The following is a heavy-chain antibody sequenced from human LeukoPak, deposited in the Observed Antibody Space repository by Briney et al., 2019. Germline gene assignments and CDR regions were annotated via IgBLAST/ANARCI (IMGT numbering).Heavy chain of an antibody. CDR3: ARDHIVGATWNFFDP. V-gene: IGHV3-23*01. Sequence: GGSLRLSCAASGFTFSSYAMSWVRQAPGKGLEWVSGISDSGGNTYYADAVKGRFTISRDNSKNTLYLQMNSLRAEDTAVYYCARDHIVGATWNFFDPWGQGTLVTVSS. CDR2: ISDSGGNT. J-gene: IGHJ5*02. CDR1: GFTFSSYA. D-gene: IGHD1-26*01.